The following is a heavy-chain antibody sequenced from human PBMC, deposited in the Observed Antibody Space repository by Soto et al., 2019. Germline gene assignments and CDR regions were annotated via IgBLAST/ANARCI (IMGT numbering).Heavy chain of an antibody. CDR1: GYTFPSYA. D-gene: IGHD2-8*01. CDR2: INAGNGNT. J-gene: IGHJ4*02. V-gene: IGHV1-3*01. Sequence: ASVKVSCKASGYTFPSYAMHWVRQAPGQRLEWMGWINAGNGNTKYSQKFQGRVTITRDTSASTAYMELSSLRSEDTAVYYCARDLDCTNGVCYDYWGQGTLVTVS. CDR3: ARDLDCTNGVCYDY.